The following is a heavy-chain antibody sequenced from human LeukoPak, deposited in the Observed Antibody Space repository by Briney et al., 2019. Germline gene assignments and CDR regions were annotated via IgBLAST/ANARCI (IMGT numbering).Heavy chain of an antibody. CDR3: ARDSDSSGYFQTWFDY. CDR2: ISSSGTTI. J-gene: IGHJ4*02. Sequence: PGGSLRLSCAASGFTFSSYSMNWVRQAPGKGLEWVSYISSSGTTIYYADSLKGRFTISRDNAKNSLYLQMNSLRAEDTAVYYCARDSDSSGYFQTWFDYWGQGTLVTVSS. CDR1: GFTFSSYS. V-gene: IGHV3-48*04. D-gene: IGHD3-22*01.